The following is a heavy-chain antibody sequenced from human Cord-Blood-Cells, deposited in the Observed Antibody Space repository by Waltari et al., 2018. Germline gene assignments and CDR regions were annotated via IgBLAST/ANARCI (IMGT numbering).Heavy chain of an antibody. J-gene: IGHJ4*02. V-gene: IGHV4-39*01. CDR3: ASWKRGYCSSTSCYYFDY. D-gene: IGHD2-2*01. Sequence: QLQLQESGPGLVKPSETLSLTCTVSGGSISSSSYYWGWLRQPPGQGLEWLGSIYYSGSTYYNPSLKSRVTISVDTSKNQFSLKLSSVTAADTAVYYCASWKRGYCSSTSCYYFDYWGQGTLVTVSS. CDR1: GGSISSSSYY. CDR2: IYYSGST.